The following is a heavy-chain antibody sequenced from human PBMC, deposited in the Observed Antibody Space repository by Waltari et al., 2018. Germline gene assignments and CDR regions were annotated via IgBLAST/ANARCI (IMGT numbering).Heavy chain of an antibody. CDR2: FDPEDGET. CDR1: GYTLTELS. J-gene: IGHJ4*02. Sequence: QVQLVQSGAEVKKPGASVKVSCKVSGYTLTELSRHWVRKAPGKGLEWMGGFDPEDGETIYAQKFQGRVTMTEDTSTDTAYMELSSLRSEDTAVYYCATSGTGTTAWVTFDYWGQGTLVTVSS. CDR3: ATSGTGTTAWVTFDY. V-gene: IGHV1-24*01. D-gene: IGHD1-7*01.